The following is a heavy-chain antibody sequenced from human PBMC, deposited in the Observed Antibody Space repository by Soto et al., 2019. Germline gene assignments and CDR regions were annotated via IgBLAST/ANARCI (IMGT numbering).Heavy chain of an antibody. CDR1: GFTVSTRR. CDR3: AKSLTVGASGPGY. Sequence: PGGSLRLSCAASGFTVSTRRMSWVRQTPGEWLEWISAIYNSDSTYYADSVKGRFTVSRDNSKNTLFLQMDSLRAEDTAVYYCAKSLTVGASGPGYWGQGTLVTVSS. J-gene: IGHJ4*02. D-gene: IGHD1-26*01. CDR2: IYNSDST. V-gene: IGHV3-66*01.